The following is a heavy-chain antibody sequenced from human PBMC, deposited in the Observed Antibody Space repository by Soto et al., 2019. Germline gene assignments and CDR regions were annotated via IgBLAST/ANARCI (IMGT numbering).Heavy chain of an antibody. CDR1: GFTFSSYA. D-gene: IGHD1-26*01. CDR3: AKEGSSRKFDFDY. Sequence: EVQLLESGGGFVQPGGSMRLSCAVSGFTFSSYAISWVRQAPGTGLEWVSGISDSGRRTFHADSVKGRFIISRDNSKNMMYLQMNSLRAEDTAVYYCAKEGSSRKFDFDYWGQGTLVTVSS. V-gene: IGHV3-23*01. CDR2: ISDSGRRT. J-gene: IGHJ4*02.